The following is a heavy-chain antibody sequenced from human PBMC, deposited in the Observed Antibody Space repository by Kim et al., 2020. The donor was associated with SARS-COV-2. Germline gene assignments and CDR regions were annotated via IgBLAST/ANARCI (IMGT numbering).Heavy chain of an antibody. J-gene: IGHJ6*02. CDR3: AKIYCDSLTCPTYYYGTDA. CDR2: IGASGDDT. V-gene: IGHV3-23*01. CDR1: GFTFSRYA. D-gene: IGHD2-21*01. Sequence: GSLRLSCVATGFTFSRYAMTYLRQVPGKGLEWVSSIGASGDDTDYADSVRGRFTISRDNSENTLYLQMNSLRAEDAAVYFCAKIYCDSLTCPTYYYGTDAWGQGTTVTVSS.